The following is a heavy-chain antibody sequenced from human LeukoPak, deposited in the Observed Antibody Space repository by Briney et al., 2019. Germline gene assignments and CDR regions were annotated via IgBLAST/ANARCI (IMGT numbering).Heavy chain of an antibody. Sequence: PSETLSLTCAVYGGSFSNYYWSWIRQPPGKGLEWIGEINHSGSTNYNPSLKSRVTISVDTSKNQFSLKLSSVTAADTAVYYCARGRDDSSGYYYVYYWGQGTLVTVSS. CDR3: ARGRDDSSGYYYVYY. CDR2: INHSGST. D-gene: IGHD3-22*01. V-gene: IGHV4-34*01. J-gene: IGHJ4*02. CDR1: GGSFSNYY.